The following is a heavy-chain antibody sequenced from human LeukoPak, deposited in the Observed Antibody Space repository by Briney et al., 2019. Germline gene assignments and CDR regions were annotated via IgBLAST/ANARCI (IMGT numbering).Heavy chain of an antibody. CDR3: ARDGDGGNSDH. D-gene: IGHD4-23*01. Sequence: ASVKVSCKASGGTFSSYAISWVRQAPGQGLEWMGRIIPILGIANYAQKFRGRVTITADKSTSTAYMELSSLRSEDTAVYYCARDGDGGNSDHWGQGTLVTVSS. V-gene: IGHV1-69*04. CDR1: GGTFSSYA. CDR2: IIPILGIA. J-gene: IGHJ4*02.